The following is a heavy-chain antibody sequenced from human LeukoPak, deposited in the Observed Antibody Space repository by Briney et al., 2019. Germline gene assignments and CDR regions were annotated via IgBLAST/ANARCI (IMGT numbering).Heavy chain of an antibody. V-gene: IGHV3-74*01. CDR2: IKDDGSHT. Sequence: GGSLRLSCAASGFTFSSHWMHWVRQAPGKGLVWVSRIKDDGSHTNYADSVRGRFTISRDNAKNTLSLQMNSLRAEDTAVYYCARRGGSSSRRSPIDYWGQGTLVTVSS. CDR3: ARRGGSSSRRSPIDY. J-gene: IGHJ4*02. D-gene: IGHD6-6*01. CDR1: GFTFSSHW.